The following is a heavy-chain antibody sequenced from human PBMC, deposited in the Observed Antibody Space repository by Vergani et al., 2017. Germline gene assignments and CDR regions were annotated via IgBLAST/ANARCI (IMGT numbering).Heavy chain of an antibody. D-gene: IGHD6-19*01. Sequence: QVQLVQSGAEVKKPGSSVKVSCKASGGTFSSYAISWVRQAPGQGLEWMGGIIPIFGIANYAQKFQGRVTITADKSTSTAYMELSSLRAEDTAVYYCARDLIAVAGGYYYYGMDVWGQGTTVTVSS. CDR1: GGTFSSYA. CDR3: ARDLIAVAGGYYYYGMDV. V-gene: IGHV1-69*17. J-gene: IGHJ6*02. CDR2: IIPIFGIA.